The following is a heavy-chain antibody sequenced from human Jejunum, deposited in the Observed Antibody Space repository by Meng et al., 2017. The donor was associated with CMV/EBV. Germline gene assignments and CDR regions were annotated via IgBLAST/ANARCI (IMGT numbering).Heavy chain of an antibody. CDR2: IYYRGRT. D-gene: IGHD1-1*01. J-gene: IGHJ4*02. CDR3: ARGGDWNEGGRFDY. CDR1: IGSSSPYY. Sequence: TIGSSSPYYWSWVRQPQGKGREWMEYIYYRGRTKYNPSLKSRDTISVDTSKNHFSLKLSSVTAADTAVYYCARGGDWNEGGRFDYWGQGTLVTVSS. V-gene: IGHV4-59*01.